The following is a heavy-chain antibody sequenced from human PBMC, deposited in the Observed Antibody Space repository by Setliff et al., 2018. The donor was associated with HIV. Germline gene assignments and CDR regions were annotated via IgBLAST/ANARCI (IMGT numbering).Heavy chain of an antibody. Sequence: ASVKVSCKSSGYTFTGYFMHWVRQAPGEGLEWMGGFDPEDGETIYAQNFQGRVTMTRDTSTNTVYMDLSSLKSEDTAVYYCVREARGGYFDYWGQGTLVTVSS. V-gene: IGHV1-24*01. CDR3: VREARGGYFDY. CDR1: GYTFTGYF. J-gene: IGHJ4*02. D-gene: IGHD2-15*01. CDR2: FDPEDGET.